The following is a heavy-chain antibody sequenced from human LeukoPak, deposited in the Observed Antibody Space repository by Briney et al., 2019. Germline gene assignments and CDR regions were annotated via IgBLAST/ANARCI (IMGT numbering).Heavy chain of an antibody. CDR2: VHYSGGS. D-gene: IGHD5-18*01. V-gene: IGHV4-39*07. CDR3: ARADGYSSGSGYFDY. Sequence: SETLSLTCTVSGGSISSSTYYWGWIRQSPGKGLEWIGSVHYSGGSYYNPSLKSRVTISLNTSKNQFSLKLSSVTAADTAVYYCARADGYSSGSGYFDYWGQGTLVTVSS. J-gene: IGHJ4*02. CDR1: GGSISSSTYY.